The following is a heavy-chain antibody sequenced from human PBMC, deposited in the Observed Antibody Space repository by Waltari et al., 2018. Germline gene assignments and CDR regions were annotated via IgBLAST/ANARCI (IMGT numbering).Heavy chain of an antibody. CDR3: ARDWNWGFDY. D-gene: IGHD7-27*01. V-gene: IGHV3-7*01. CDR1: GFRGSNNW. CDR2: MKEDGTQK. J-gene: IGHJ4*02. Sequence: EVQLVESGGGLVQPGGSLRLSCAASGFRGSNNWMSWVRQAPGKGLEWVANMKEDGTQKYYVDSVRGRFTISRDNTKNTLYLQMNSLRVEDTAVYYCARDWNWGFDYWGQGTLVTVSS.